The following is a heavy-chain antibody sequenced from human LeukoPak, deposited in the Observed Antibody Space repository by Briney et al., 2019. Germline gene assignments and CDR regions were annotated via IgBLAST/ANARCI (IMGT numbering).Heavy chain of an antibody. V-gene: IGHV5-51*01. CDR2: VYPGDSDT. J-gene: IGHJ3*02. D-gene: IGHD2-15*01. CDR1: GSRFTSYW. CDR3: ARGIVVVAATGRDDAFDI. Sequence: GASLKISCKGSGSRFTSYWIGWVRPMPGKGLEWMGIVYPGDSDTRYSPSFQGQVTISADKSISTAYLQWSSLKASDTAMYYCARGIVVVAATGRDDAFDIWGQGTMVTVSS.